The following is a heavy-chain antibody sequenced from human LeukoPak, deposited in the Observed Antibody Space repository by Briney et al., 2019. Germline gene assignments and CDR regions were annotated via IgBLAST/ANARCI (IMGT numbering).Heavy chain of an antibody. V-gene: IGHV4-39*07. Sequence: PSETLSLTCTVSGGSISSSSYYWGWIRQPPGKGLEWIGSIYYSGSTYYNPSLKSRVTISVDTSKNQFSLKLSSVTAADTAVYYCARGRWFGDFDYWGQGTLVTVSS. J-gene: IGHJ4*02. CDR3: ARGRWFGDFDY. D-gene: IGHD3-10*01. CDR1: GGSISSSSYY. CDR2: IYYSGST.